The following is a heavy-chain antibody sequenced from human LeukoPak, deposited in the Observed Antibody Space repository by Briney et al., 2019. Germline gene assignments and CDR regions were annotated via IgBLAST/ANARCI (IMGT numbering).Heavy chain of an antibody. J-gene: IGHJ3*02. CDR3: ARRSGYSGSGYYDSSGYLAI. CDR1: GGSISSYY. V-gene: IGHV4-59*01. Sequence: SETLSLTCTVSGGSISSYYWSWIRQPPGKGLEWIGYIYYSGSTNYNPSLKSRVTISVDTSKNQFPLKLSSMTAADTAVYYCARRSGYSGSGYYDSSGYLAIWGQGTMVTVSS. D-gene: IGHD3-22*01. CDR2: IYYSGST.